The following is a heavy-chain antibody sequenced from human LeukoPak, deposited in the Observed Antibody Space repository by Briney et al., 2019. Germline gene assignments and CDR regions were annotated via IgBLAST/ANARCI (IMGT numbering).Heavy chain of an antibody. J-gene: IGHJ4*02. D-gene: IGHD2-15*01. V-gene: IGHV1-69*06. CDR2: IIPIFGTA. CDR1: GGTFSSYA. CDR3: ARDSRRGAAGVYYFDY. Sequence: XXXSGGTFSSYAISWVRQAPGQGLEWMGGIIPIFGTANYAQKFQGRVTITADKSTSTAYMELSSLRSEDTAVYYCARDSRRGAAGVYYFDYWGQGTLVTVSS.